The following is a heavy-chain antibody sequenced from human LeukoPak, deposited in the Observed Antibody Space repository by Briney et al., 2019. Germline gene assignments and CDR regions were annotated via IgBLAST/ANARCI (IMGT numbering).Heavy chain of an antibody. V-gene: IGHV7-4-1*02. J-gene: IGHJ4*02. CDR2: INTNTGNP. CDR1: GYSFTSYA. D-gene: IGHD6-19*01. Sequence: GASVKVSCKASGYSFTSYAMNWVRQAPGQGLEWMGWINTNTGNPTYAQGFTGRFVFSLDTSVSTAYLQISSLKAEDTAVYSCARVAEYSSGWYDPFDYWGQGTLVTVSS. CDR3: ARVAEYSSGWYDPFDY.